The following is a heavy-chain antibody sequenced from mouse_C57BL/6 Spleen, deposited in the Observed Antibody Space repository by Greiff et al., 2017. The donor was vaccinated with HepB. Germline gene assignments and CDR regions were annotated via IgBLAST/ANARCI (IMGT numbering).Heavy chain of an antibody. CDR3: ARSHSNYWYFDV. CDR1: GYTFTSYW. CDR2: IDPSDSYT. Sequence: QVQLQQSGAELVMPGASVKLSCKASGYTFTSYWMHWVKQRPGQGLEWIGEIDPSDSYTNYNQKFKGKSTLTVDKSSSTAYMQLSSLTSEDSAVYYCARSHSNYWYFDVWGTGTTVTVSS. V-gene: IGHV1-69*01. D-gene: IGHD2-5*01. J-gene: IGHJ1*03.